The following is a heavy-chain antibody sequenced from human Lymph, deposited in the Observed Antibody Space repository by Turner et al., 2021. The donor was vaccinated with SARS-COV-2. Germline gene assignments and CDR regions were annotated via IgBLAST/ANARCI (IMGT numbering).Heavy chain of an antibody. V-gene: IGHV1-69*10. Sequence: QVQLVQSGAAVKNPGSSVTVSCKASGVTFSTYVISWVRQAPGQGLEWMGGIIPNLGIANYAQKFQGRVTITADKSTSTAYMELSSLRSEDTAVYHCARRHSGNYDAFDIWGQGTMVTVSS. CDR3: ARRHSGNYDAFDI. CDR1: GVTFSTYV. CDR2: IIPNLGIA. J-gene: IGHJ3*02. D-gene: IGHD1-26*01.